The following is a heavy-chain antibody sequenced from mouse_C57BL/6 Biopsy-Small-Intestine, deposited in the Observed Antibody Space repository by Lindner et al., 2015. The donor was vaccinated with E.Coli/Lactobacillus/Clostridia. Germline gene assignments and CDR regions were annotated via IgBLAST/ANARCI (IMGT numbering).Heavy chain of an antibody. Sequence: VQLQESGAELVKPGASVKISCKASGYAFSSFWMNWVKQRPGKGLEWIGQIYPGDGDTNYNGKFKGKATLTADKSSNTASMELHSLTSEDSAVYFCARSAGYPYYYALDYWGQGTSVTVSS. CDR2: IYPGDGDT. CDR1: GYAFSSFW. D-gene: IGHD2-2*01. V-gene: IGHV1-80*01. CDR3: ARSAGYPYYYALDY. J-gene: IGHJ4*01.